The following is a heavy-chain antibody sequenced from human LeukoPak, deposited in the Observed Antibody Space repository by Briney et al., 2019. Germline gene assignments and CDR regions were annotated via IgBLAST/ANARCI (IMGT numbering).Heavy chain of an antibody. CDR3: AKSDWFDP. J-gene: IGHJ5*02. CDR1: GFTFSSYG. CDR2: ISYDGSNK. V-gene: IGHV3-30*18. Sequence: PGRSLRLSCAASGFTFSSYGMHWVRQAPGKGPEWVAVISYDGSNKYYADSVKGRFTISRDNSKNTLYLQMNSLRAEDTAVYYCAKSDWFDPWGQGTLVTVSS.